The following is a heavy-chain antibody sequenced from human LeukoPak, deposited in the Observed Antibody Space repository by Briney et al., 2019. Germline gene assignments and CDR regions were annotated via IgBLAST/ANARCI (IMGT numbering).Heavy chain of an antibody. CDR3: ARGSSSWYHSVNDY. CDR1: GFTFSSYW. J-gene: IGHJ4*02. Sequence: GGSVRLSCAASGFTFSSYWMSWVRQAPGKGLEWVANIKQDGCEKYYVDSVKGRFTISRDNAKNSLYLQMNSLRAEDTVVYYCARGSSSWYHSVNDYWGQGTLVTVSS. CDR2: IKQDGCEK. V-gene: IGHV3-7*04. D-gene: IGHD6-13*01.